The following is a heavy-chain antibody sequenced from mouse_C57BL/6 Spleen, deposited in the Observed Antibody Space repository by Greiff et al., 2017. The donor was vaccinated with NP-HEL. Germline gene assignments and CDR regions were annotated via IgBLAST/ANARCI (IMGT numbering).Heavy chain of an antibody. CDR1: GFTFSDYG. Sequence: EVKLVASGGGLVKPGGSLKLSCAASGFTFSDYGMHWVRQAPEKGLEWVAYISSGSSTIYYADTVKGRFTISRDNAKNTLFLQMTSLRSEDTAMYYCAKAYDYEDWYFDVWGTGTTVTVSS. D-gene: IGHD2-4*01. CDR2: ISSGSSTI. J-gene: IGHJ1*03. CDR3: AKAYDYEDWYFDV. V-gene: IGHV5-17*01.